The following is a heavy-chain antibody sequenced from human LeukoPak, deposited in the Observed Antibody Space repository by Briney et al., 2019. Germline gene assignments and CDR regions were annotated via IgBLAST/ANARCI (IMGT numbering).Heavy chain of an antibody. CDR3: ARLRLKTTGTIY. CDR1: GGSISSSGYY. J-gene: IGHJ4*02. D-gene: IGHD7-27*01. V-gene: IGHV4-39*01. Sequence: PSETLSLTCTVSGGSISSSGYYWGWIRQPPGKGLEWIASIYYSGRTLYNPSLKSRVSISVDTSDNQFSLKLTSVAAADTAVYYCARLRLKTTGTIYWGQGTLVTVSS. CDR2: IYYSGRT.